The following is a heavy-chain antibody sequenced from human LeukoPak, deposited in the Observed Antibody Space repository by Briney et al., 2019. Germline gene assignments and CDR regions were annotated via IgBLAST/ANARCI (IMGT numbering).Heavy chain of an antibody. CDR1: GGSFSGYY. J-gene: IGHJ4*02. Sequence: SETLSLTCAVYGGSFSGYYWSWIRQPPGKGLEWIGEINHSGGTNYNPSLKSRVTISVDTSKNQFSLKLSSVTAADTAVYYCASGDCSSTSCRFDYWGQGTLVTVSS. V-gene: IGHV4-34*01. D-gene: IGHD2-2*01. CDR2: INHSGGT. CDR3: ASGDCSSTSCRFDY.